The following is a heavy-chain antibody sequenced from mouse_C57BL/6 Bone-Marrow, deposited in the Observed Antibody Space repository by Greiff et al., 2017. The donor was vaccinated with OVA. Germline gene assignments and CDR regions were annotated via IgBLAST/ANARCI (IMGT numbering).Heavy chain of an antibody. CDR2: IDPENGDT. CDR3: TTTYYDYACY. V-gene: IGHV14-4*01. J-gene: IGHJ2*01. CDR1: GFNIKDDY. D-gene: IGHD2-4*01. Sequence: EVKLQESGAELVRPGASVKLSCTASGFNIKDDYMHWVKQRPEQGLEWIGWIDPENGDTEYASKFQGKATITADTSSNTAYLQLSSLTSEDTAVYYCTTTYYDYACYWGQGTTLTVSS.